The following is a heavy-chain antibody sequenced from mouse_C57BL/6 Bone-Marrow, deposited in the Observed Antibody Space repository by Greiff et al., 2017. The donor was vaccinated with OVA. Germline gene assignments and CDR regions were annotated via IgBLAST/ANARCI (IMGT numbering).Heavy chain of an antibody. D-gene: IGHD6-1*01. CDR3: ASSIAEGYYYAMDY. CDR2: IDPSDSET. CDR1: GYTFTSYW. V-gene: IGHV1-52*01. Sequence: QVQLKQPGAELVRPGSSVKLSCKASGYTFTSYWMHWVKQRPIQGLEWIGNIDPSDSETHYNQKFKDKATLTVDKSSSTAYMQLSSLTSEDSAVDSCASSIAEGYYYAMDYWGQGTSVTVSS. J-gene: IGHJ4*01.